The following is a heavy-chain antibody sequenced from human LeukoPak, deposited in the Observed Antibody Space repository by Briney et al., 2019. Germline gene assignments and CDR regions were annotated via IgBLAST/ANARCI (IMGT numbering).Heavy chain of an antibody. V-gene: IGHV1-18*01. Sequence: ASVTVSCKASVYTFTNYGISWVRQAPGQGREWMGWISAYNGNTNYAQKLQGRVTMTTDTSTSTAYMELRSLRSDDTAVYYCARDYGDYVFDYWGQGTLVTVSS. CDR2: ISAYNGNT. J-gene: IGHJ4*02. CDR1: VYTFTNYG. D-gene: IGHD4-17*01. CDR3: ARDYGDYVFDY.